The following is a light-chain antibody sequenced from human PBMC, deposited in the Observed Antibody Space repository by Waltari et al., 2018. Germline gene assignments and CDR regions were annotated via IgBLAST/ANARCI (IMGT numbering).Light chain of an antibody. CDR3: QQRSNWPLLT. CDR2: DTS. J-gene: IGKJ4*01. Sequence: EIVLTQSPATLSLSPGERATLSCRASQSVSTYLAWYQQKPGQAPRLLIYDTSRRATDIPARFSGSGSGTDFTLTISSLEPEDFAVYYCQQRSNWPLLTFGGGTKVEIK. V-gene: IGKV3-11*01. CDR1: QSVSTY.